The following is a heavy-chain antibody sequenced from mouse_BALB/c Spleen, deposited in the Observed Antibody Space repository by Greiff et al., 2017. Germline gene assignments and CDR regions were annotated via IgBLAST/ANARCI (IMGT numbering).Heavy chain of an antibody. CDR2: IYPGGGYT. J-gene: IGHJ2*01. D-gene: IGHD2-1*01. CDR3: ARRDGNYPFDY. Sequence: VQLQQSGAELVRPGTSVKISCKASGYTFTNYWLGWVKQRPGHGLEWIGDIYPGGGYTNYNEKFKGKATLTADTSSSTAYMQLSSLTSEDSAVYFCARRDGNYPFDYWGQGTTLTVSS. V-gene: IGHV1-63*02. CDR1: GYTFTNYW.